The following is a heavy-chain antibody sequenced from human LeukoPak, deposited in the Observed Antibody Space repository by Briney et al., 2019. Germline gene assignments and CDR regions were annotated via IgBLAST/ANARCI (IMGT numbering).Heavy chain of an antibody. D-gene: IGHD2-2*03. CDR2: IWYDGSKK. J-gene: IGHJ3*02. CDR1: GFTFSSYG. Sequence: GGSLRLSCAASGFTFSSYGIHWVRQAPGKGLEWVAVIWYDGSKKYYADSVKGRFTISRDNSNNTLYLQMNSLRAGDTAVYYCARVDDLDAFDTWGQGTMVTVSS. V-gene: IGHV3-33*01. CDR3: ARVDDLDAFDT.